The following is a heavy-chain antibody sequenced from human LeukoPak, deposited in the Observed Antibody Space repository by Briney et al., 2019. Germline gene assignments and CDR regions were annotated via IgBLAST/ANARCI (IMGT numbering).Heavy chain of an antibody. CDR3: ASWNSSGWYVDY. J-gene: IGHJ4*02. Sequence: SETLSLTCTVSGGSISSGGYYWSWIRQHPGKGLEWIGYIYYSGSTYYNLSLKSRVTISVDTSKNQFSLKLSSVTAADTAVYYCASWNSSGWYVDYWGQGTLVTVSS. CDR1: GGSISSGGYY. CDR2: IYYSGST. D-gene: IGHD6-19*01. V-gene: IGHV4-31*03.